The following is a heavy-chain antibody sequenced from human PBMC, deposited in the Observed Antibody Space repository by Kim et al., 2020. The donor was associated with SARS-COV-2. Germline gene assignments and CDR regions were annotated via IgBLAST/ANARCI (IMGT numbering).Heavy chain of an antibody. V-gene: IGHV1-2*02. Sequence: ASVKVSCKASGYTFTGYYMHWVRQAPGQGLEWMGWINPNSGGTNYAQKFQGRVTMTRDTSISTAYMELSRLRSDDTAVYYCARAVSSTRYYYYYGMDVWGQGTTVTVSS. J-gene: IGHJ6*02. CDR2: INPNSGGT. CDR3: ARAVSSTRYYYYYGMDV. CDR1: GYTFTGYY. D-gene: IGHD2-2*01.